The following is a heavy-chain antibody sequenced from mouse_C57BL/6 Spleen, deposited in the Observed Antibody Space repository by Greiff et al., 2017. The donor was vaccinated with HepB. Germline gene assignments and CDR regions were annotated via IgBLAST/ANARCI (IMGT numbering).Heavy chain of an antibody. CDR2: INPSNGGT. D-gene: IGHD1-1*01. Sequence: QVQLKQPGTELVKPGASVKLSCKASGYTFTSYWMHWVKQRPGQGLEWIGNINPSNGGTNYNEKFKSKATLTVDKSSSTAYMQLSSLTSEDSAVYYCARGVTTVVATDYFDYWGQGTTLTVSS. CDR1: GYTFTSYW. V-gene: IGHV1-53*01. CDR3: ARGVTTVVATDYFDY. J-gene: IGHJ2*01.